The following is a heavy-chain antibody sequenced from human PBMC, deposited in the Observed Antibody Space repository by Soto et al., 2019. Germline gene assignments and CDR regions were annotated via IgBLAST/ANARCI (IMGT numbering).Heavy chain of an antibody. CDR2: MNPNSGNT. J-gene: IGHJ6*02. V-gene: IGHV1-8*01. D-gene: IGHD6-13*01. Sequence: ASVKVSCKASGYTFTSYDINWVRQATGQGLEWMGWMNPNSGNTGYAQKFQGRVTMTRNTSISTAYMELSSLRSEDTAVYYCARCIAAADYYYYGMDVWGQGTTVTVSS. CDR1: GYTFTSYD. CDR3: ARCIAAADYYYYGMDV.